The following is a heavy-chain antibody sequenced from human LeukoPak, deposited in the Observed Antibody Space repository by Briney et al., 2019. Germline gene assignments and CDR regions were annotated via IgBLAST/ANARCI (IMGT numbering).Heavy chain of an antibody. J-gene: IGHJ5*02. CDR3: ARKKRITIFGMVITPFDP. CDR2: INHSGST. D-gene: IGHD3-3*01. CDR1: GGSFSGYY. Sequence: SETLSLTCAVYGGSFSGYYWSWIRQPPGEGLEWIGEINHSGSTNYNPSLKSRVTISVDTSKNQFSLKLSSVTAADTAVYYCARKKRITIFGMVITPFDPWGQGTLVTVSS. V-gene: IGHV4-34*01.